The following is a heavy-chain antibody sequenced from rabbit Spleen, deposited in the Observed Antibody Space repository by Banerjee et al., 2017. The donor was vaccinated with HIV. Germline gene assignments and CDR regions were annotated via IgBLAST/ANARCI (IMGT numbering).Heavy chain of an antibody. J-gene: IGHJ4*01. CDR1: GVSFSSNNY. V-gene: IGHV1S40*01. Sequence: QSLEESGGDLVKPGASLTLTCTASGVSFSSNNYMCWVRQAPGKGLEWIACIDTGSSGFTYFASWAKGRFTISKTSSTTVTLQMTSLTAADTATYFCVRGASSSGYYSLWGPGTLVTVS. CDR2: IDTGSSGFT. D-gene: IGHD1-1*01. CDR3: VRGASSSGYYSL.